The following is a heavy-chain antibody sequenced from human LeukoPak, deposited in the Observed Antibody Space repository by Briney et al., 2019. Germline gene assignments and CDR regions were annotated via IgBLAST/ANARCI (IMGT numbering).Heavy chain of an antibody. CDR1: GGSISSSSYY. Sequence: SETLSLTCTVSGGSISSSSYYCGWIRQPPGKGLGWVGSIYFSGSTYYNPSLKSRATISVDTSKNQFSLKLSSVTAADTAVYYCATHGPAWIQLWWATNPAAINWFDPWGQGTLVTVSS. J-gene: IGHJ5*02. CDR3: ATHGPAWIQLWWATNPAAINWFDP. V-gene: IGHV4-39*01. D-gene: IGHD5-18*01. CDR2: IYFSGST.